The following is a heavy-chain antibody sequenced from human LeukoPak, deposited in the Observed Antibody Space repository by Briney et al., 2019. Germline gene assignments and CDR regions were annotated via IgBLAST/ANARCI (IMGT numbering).Heavy chain of an antibody. CDR1: GFTFSSSG. J-gene: IGHJ4*02. D-gene: IGHD4-23*01. V-gene: IGHV3-21*01. Sequence: PGGSLRLSCAASGFTFSSSGMNWVRQAPGKGLEWVSSISSSSSYMYYADSVKGRFTISRGNAKNSLYLQMNSLRAEDTAVYYCATSMTTVVSFDYWGQGTLVTVSS. CDR2: ISSSSSYM. CDR3: ATSMTTVVSFDY.